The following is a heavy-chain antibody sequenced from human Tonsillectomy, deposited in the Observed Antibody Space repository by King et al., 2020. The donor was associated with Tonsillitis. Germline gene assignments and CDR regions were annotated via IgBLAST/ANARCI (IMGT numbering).Heavy chain of an antibody. Sequence: VQLVESGAEVKKPGESLKISCKGSGYSFTNYCIGWVRQMPGKGLEWMVHIYPGDSDSIYSPSFQGQVTISADKSITTAYLQWSSLKASDTAMYYCARHSSGWYGGNDYWGQGTLVTVSS. J-gene: IGHJ4*02. V-gene: IGHV5-51*03. D-gene: IGHD6-19*01. CDR3: ARHSSGWYGGNDY. CDR2: IYPGDSDS. CDR1: GYSFTNYC.